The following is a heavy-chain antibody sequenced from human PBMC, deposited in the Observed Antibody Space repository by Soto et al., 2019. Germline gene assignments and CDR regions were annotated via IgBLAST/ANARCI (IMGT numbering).Heavy chain of an antibody. D-gene: IGHD3-16*02. Sequence: QLQLQESGPGLVKPSETLSLTCTVSGGSISSSSYYWGWIRQPPGKGLEWIGSIYYSGSTYYNPSLQSRVTISVDTSKNQFSLKLSSVTAADTAVYYCARLLINDYVWGSYRLPSFDYWGQGTLVTVSS. V-gene: IGHV4-39*01. CDR3: ARLLINDYVWGSYRLPSFDY. J-gene: IGHJ4*02. CDR2: IYYSGST. CDR1: GGSISSSSYY.